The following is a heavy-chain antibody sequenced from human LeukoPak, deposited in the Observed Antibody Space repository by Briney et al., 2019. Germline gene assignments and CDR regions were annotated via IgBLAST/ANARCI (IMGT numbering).Heavy chain of an antibody. CDR3: AKVMKGSERLTMVRGVIIKTAGLYYMDV. Sequence: GGSLRLSCAASGFTLSSYAMSWVRQAPGKGLEWVSSISASGGSTNYADSVKGRCTISRDNSKIAVYLQMHSLRAEDTAVYYCAKVMKGSERLTMVRGVIIKTAGLYYMDVWGKGTTVTVSS. V-gene: IGHV3-23*01. CDR1: GFTLSSYA. J-gene: IGHJ6*03. CDR2: ISASGGST. D-gene: IGHD3-10*01.